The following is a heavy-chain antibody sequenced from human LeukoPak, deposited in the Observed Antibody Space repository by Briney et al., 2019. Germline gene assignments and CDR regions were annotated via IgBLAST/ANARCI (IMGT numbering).Heavy chain of an antibody. CDR3: ARRSGTIDY. V-gene: IGHV3-48*03. D-gene: IGHD3-10*01. CDR1: GFTFSDYE. J-gene: IGHJ4*02. CDR2: ISTSASPI. Sequence: GGSLRLSCAASGFTFSDYEMNWVRQAPGKGLEWVSYISTSASPIYYADSVKGRFTISRDNAKNSLYLQMNSLRAEDTAVYYCARRSGTIDYWGQGTLVTVSS.